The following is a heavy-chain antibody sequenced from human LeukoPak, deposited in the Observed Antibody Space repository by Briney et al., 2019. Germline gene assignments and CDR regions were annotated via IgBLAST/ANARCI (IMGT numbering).Heavy chain of an antibody. J-gene: IGHJ4*02. V-gene: IGHV4-4*07. CDR1: GGSTTGFF. CDR2: IFSRGGA. D-gene: IGHD6-19*01. CDR3: ARVATPDVSSPLDF. Sequence: SETLSLTCAVSGGSTTGFFWTWIRQPAGEGLQYIGRIFSRGGANYNRSLQSRDAMSVDTSQNLFSLKLTSVTAADTAVYFCARVATPDVSSPLDFWGQGILVTVSS.